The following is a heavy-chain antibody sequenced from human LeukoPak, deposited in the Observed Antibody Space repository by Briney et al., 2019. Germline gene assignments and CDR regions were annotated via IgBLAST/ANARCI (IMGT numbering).Heavy chain of an antibody. V-gene: IGHV5-51*01. Sequence: GESLKISCKGSGYTFNTYWIGWVRQMPGKGLEWMGIIYPGDSDTRYSPSFQGQVTISADKSVSTASLQWSSLKASDTAVYYCARLSEAATGPYYYYGMAVWGQGNTVTVSS. CDR1: GYTFNTYW. CDR3: ARLSEAATGPYYYYGMAV. D-gene: IGHD6-13*01. J-gene: IGHJ6*02. CDR2: IYPGDSDT.